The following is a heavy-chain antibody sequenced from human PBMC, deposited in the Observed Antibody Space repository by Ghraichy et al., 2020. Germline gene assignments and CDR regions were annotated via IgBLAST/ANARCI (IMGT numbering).Heavy chain of an antibody. J-gene: IGHJ1*01. Sequence: GGSLRLSCAASGFTLTNYWMSWVRQAPGKGLEGVANIKQDGSEKYYVDSVEGRFTISRDNAKNSLYLQMSSLRAEDTAVYYCAREGINDYDQKSYFQRWGQGTLVTVSS. CDR3: AREGINDYDQKSYFQR. CDR1: GFTLTNYW. V-gene: IGHV3-7*03. CDR2: IKQDGSEK. D-gene: IGHD3-16*01.